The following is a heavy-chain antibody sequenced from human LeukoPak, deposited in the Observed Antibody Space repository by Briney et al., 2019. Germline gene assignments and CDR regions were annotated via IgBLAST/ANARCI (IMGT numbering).Heavy chain of an antibody. CDR2: ISWNSGSI. Sequence: SGGSLRLSCAASGFTFDDYAMHWVRQAPGKGLEWVSGISWNSGSIGYADSVKGRFTISRDNAKNSLYLQMNSLRAEDTALYYCAKGYSSSWYLFDYWGQGTLVTVSS. CDR1: GFTFDDYA. J-gene: IGHJ4*02. D-gene: IGHD6-13*01. CDR3: AKGYSSSWYLFDY. V-gene: IGHV3-9*01.